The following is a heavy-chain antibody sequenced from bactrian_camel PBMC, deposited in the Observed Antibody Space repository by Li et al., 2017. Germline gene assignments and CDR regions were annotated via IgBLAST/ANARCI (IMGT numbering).Heavy chain of an antibody. V-gene: IGHV3S25*01. CDR1: GFTFSSYW. Sequence: QLVESGGGLVQPGGSLTLSCAASGFTFSSYWMYWVRQAPGKGLEWVSTINSGGGTTYYVDSLKGRFTISRDNAKNTVTLQMNSLKPEDTALYYCATGFLWRFTATELEYNYWGQGTQVTVS. D-gene: IGHD3*01. CDR2: INSGGGTT. J-gene: IGHJ4*01. CDR3: ATGFLWRFTATELEYNY.